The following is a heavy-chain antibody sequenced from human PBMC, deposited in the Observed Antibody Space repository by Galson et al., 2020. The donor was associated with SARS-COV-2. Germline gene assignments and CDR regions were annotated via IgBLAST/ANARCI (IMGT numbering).Heavy chain of an antibody. D-gene: IGHD4-4*01. CDR3: ASTMTTVYYYYGMDV. CDR2: ISAYNGNT. V-gene: IGHV1-18*04. Sequence: ASVKVSCKASGYTFTSYGISWVRQAPGQGLEWMGWISAYNGNTNYAQKLQGRVTMTTDTSTSTAYMELRSLRSDDTAVYYCASTMTTVYYYYGMDVWGQGTTVTVS. CDR1: GYTFTSYG. J-gene: IGHJ6*02.